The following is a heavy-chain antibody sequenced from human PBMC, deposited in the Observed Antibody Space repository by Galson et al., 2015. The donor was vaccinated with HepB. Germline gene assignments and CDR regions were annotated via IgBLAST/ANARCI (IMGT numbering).Heavy chain of an antibody. CDR1: GYSFTSYW. V-gene: IGHV5-10-1*01. J-gene: IGHJ3*02. CDR3: ARRGRGYSGYDYPNAFDI. CDR2: IDPSDSYT. D-gene: IGHD5-12*01. Sequence: QSGAEVKKPGESLRISCKGSGYSFTSYWISWVRQMPGKGLEWMGRIDPSDSYTNYSPSFQGHVTISADKSISTAYLQWSSLKASDTAMYYCARRGRGYSGYDYPNAFDIWGQGTMVTVSS.